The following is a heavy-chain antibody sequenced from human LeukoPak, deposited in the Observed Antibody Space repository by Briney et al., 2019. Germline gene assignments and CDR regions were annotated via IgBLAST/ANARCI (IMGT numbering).Heavy chain of an antibody. CDR1: GGSISSGGYY. Sequence: SETLSLTRTVSGGSISSGGYYWSWIRQHPGKGLEWIGYIYYSGSTYYSPSLKSRVTISVDTSKNQFSLKLSSVTAADTAVYYCARVGITMVRGVTDAFDIRGQGTMVTVSS. V-gene: IGHV4-31*03. J-gene: IGHJ3*02. CDR2: IYYSGST. D-gene: IGHD3-10*01. CDR3: ARVGITMVRGVTDAFDI.